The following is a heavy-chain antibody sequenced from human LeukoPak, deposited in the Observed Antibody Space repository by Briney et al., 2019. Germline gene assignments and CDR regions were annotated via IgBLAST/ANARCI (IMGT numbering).Heavy chain of an antibody. J-gene: IGHJ6*02. CDR3: ARDAVASPFISTSYGMDV. V-gene: IGHV4-34*01. Sequence: SETLSLTCAVYGGSFSGYYWSWIRQPPGKGLEWIGEINHSGSTNYNPSLKSRVTISVDTSKNQFSLKLSSVTAADTAVYYCARDAVASPFISTSYGMDVWGQGTTVTVSS. CDR1: GGSFSGYY. D-gene: IGHD6-19*01. CDR2: INHSGST.